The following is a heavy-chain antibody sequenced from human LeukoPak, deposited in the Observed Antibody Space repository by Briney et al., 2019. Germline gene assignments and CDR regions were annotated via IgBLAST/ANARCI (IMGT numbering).Heavy chain of an antibody. D-gene: IGHD5-24*01. CDR3: AKGWRDGYMGRFYYMDV. CDR1: GFTFSSYS. CDR2: LSGRGGSK. J-gene: IGHJ6*03. Sequence: GGSLRLFCAASGFTFSSYSMSWVRQAPGKGLEWGTALSGRGGSKYYANSVQGRFTIARDNSKNTRYLQMNSLRAEDTAVYYCAKGWRDGYMGRFYYMDVWGKGTTVTVSS. V-gene: IGHV3-23*01.